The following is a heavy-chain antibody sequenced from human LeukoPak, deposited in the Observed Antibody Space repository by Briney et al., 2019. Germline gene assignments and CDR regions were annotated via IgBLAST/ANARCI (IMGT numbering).Heavy chain of an antibody. D-gene: IGHD7-27*01. CDR1: GYTFTGYY. CDR2: INPNSGGT. CDR3: ARGTGDDHYDY. V-gene: IGHV1-2*02. Sequence: ASVKVSCKACGYTFTGYYMHWVGQAPGQGLAWMGWINPNSGGTNYAQKFQGRVTMTRDTSISTAYMELSRLRSDDTAVYYCARGTGDDHYDYWGQGTLVTVSS. J-gene: IGHJ4*02.